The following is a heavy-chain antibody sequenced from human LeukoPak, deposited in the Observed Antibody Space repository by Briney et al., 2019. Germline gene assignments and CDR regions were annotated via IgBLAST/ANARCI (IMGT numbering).Heavy chain of an antibody. CDR1: GFTFSSNG. Sequence: GGSLRLSCAASGFTFSSNGMNWVRQAPGKGLEWVSAISGSGGSTYYADSVKGRFTISRDNSKNTLYLQMNSLRAEDTAVYYCAKDRDQRYCSSTSCNRLDYWGQGTLVTVSS. CDR2: ISGSGGST. V-gene: IGHV3-23*01. D-gene: IGHD2-2*02. CDR3: AKDRDQRYCSSTSCNRLDY. J-gene: IGHJ4*02.